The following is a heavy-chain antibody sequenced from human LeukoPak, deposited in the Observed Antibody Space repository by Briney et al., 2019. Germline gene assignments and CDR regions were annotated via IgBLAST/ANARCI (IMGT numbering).Heavy chain of an antibody. CDR1: GGSISSGSYH. CDR3: ARESRPYDILTGYLWGAFDY. Sequence: SVTLSLICTVSGGSISSGSYHWSWIRQPAGKGLEWIGRIDPSGSTNYDPSLKSRVTISVDTSKNQFSLRLSSVTAADTAVYYCARESRPYDILTGYLWGAFDYWGQGTLVTVSS. CDR2: IDPSGST. J-gene: IGHJ4*02. V-gene: IGHV4-61*02. D-gene: IGHD3-9*01.